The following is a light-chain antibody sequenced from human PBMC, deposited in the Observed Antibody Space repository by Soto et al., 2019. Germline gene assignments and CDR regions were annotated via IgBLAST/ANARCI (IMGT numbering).Light chain of an antibody. V-gene: IGLV1-40*01. CDR3: QSYDSSLSAYV. CDR1: SSNIGAGYD. CDR2: RNT. J-gene: IGLJ1*01. Sequence: QSVLTQPPSVSGAPGQRVTISCAGSSSNIGAGYDVHWFQQLPGTAPKLLVYRNTNRPSGVPDRFSGSKSGTSASLAITGLQPDDEADYYCQSYDSSLSAYVFGTGTKLTVL.